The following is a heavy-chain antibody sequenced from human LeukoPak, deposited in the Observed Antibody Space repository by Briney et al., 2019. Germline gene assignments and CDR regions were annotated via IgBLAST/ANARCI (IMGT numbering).Heavy chain of an antibody. Sequence: GGSLRLSCAASGFAVSNKFMYWVRQAPGKGLEWVSVIRVGDVTHYADSVKGRFTTSRDSSKNTVYLQMESLRVEDTAVYYCARVDNGGATDDGFDVWGRGTVVIVSS. V-gene: IGHV3-53*01. D-gene: IGHD1-1*01. CDR2: IRVGDVT. CDR3: ARVDNGGATDDGFDV. CDR1: GFAVSNKF. J-gene: IGHJ3*01.